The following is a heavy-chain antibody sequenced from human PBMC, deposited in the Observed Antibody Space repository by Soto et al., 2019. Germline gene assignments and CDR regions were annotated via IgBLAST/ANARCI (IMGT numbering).Heavy chain of an antibody. J-gene: IGHJ4*01. CDR1: GFTFSSHA. CDR3: TKEMGSGAGASPDFDY. CDR2: ISADGGNT. Sequence: QLLESGGGLIQPGGSLRLSCAASGFTFSSHAMSWVRQVPGKGLEWVSAISADGGNTYYLGSVRGRFTVSSNNSKNTLYLHMDSLSAADTSLYYCTKEMGSGAGASPDFDYWGHGTLVTVSS. V-gene: IGHV3-23*01. D-gene: IGHD3-3*01.